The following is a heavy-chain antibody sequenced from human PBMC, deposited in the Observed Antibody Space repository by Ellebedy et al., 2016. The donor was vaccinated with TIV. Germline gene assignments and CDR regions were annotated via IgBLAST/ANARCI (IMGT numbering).Heavy chain of an antibody. V-gene: IGHV3-72*01. CDR3: ARIGYSSSDFDF. D-gene: IGHD4-23*01. CDR1: GLSFSDHF. Sequence: GESLKISCATSGLSFSDHFMDWVRQAPGKGLEWVGRIGDKANSHLTQYAASVKGRFTISRDDSKNSLSLQMNSLNTEDTALYYCARIGYSSSDFDFWGQGTLVTVSS. J-gene: IGHJ4*02. CDR2: IGDKANSHLT.